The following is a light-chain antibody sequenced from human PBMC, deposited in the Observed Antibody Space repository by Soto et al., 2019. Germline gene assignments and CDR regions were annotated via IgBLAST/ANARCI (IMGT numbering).Light chain of an antibody. CDR2: AAS. CDR3: XKYNSXPWT. V-gene: IGKV1-27*01. CDR1: QGISNY. Sequence: DIQMTQSPSSLSASVGDRVTITCRASQGISNYLAWYQQKPGKVPKLLIYAASTLQSGVPSRXXXXXXXXXXXXXXXXXQPEDVAXXYCXKYNSXPWTFGQGTKVE. J-gene: IGKJ1*01.